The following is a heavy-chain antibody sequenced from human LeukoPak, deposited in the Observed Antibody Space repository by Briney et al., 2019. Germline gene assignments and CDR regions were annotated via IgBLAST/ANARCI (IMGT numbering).Heavy chain of an antibody. CDR3: ARVGTTSNFYYYYGMDV. V-gene: IGHV3-74*01. Sequence: GGSLRLSCAASGFTFSSYWMYWVRQAPGKGLVWVSRINSDGSTTSYANSVKGRFTISRDNAKNTLYLQMNSLRAEDTAVYYCARVGTTSNFYYYYGMDVWGQGTTVTVSS. CDR1: GFTFSSYW. J-gene: IGHJ6*02. D-gene: IGHD2/OR15-2a*01. CDR2: INSDGSTT.